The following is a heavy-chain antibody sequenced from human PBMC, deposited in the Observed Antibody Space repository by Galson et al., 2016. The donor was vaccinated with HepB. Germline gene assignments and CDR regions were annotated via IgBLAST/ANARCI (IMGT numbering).Heavy chain of an antibody. CDR1: GGSISSYY. D-gene: IGHD3-22*01. CDR2: IDYSGST. CDR3: ARAAGSGYSVFDY. J-gene: IGHJ4*02. Sequence: LSLTCTVSGGSISSYYWSWIRPPPGEGLEWIGHIDYSGSTYYNPSLKSGVTISRDTSKSQFFLKLSSVTAADTAVYYCARAAGSGYSVFDYWGQGTLVTVSP. V-gene: IGHV4-59*12.